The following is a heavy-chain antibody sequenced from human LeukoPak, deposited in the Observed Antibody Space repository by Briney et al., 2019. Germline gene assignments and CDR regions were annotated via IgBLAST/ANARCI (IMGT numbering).Heavy chain of an antibody. D-gene: IGHD2-2*01. CDR1: GITFSSYS. CDR2: ISFSGTTT. CDR3: ARDPTELQLLSYYFDY. V-gene: IGHV3-23*01. J-gene: IGHJ4*02. Sequence: PGGSLRPSCAASGITFSSYSMSWVCQAPGKGLEWVSSISFSGTTTYYADSVKGRFTVSRDNSKNTLYLQMDGLRAEDTAVYYCARDPTELQLLSYYFDYWGQGTLVAVSS.